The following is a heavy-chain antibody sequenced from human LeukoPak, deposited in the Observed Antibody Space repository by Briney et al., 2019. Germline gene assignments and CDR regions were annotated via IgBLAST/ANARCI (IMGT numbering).Heavy chain of an antibody. CDR3: ARKLATPAISLDS. Sequence: GGSLRLSCAASGFSFSDYYMNWIRQAPGKGLEWISYISSSSYFIEYADSVKGRFTISRDNAKNSVYLQMNSLRAEDTAVYFCARKLATPAISLDSWGQGTLVTVSS. CDR1: GFSFSDYY. V-gene: IGHV3-11*01. CDR2: ISSSSYFI. J-gene: IGHJ4*02. D-gene: IGHD2-2*01.